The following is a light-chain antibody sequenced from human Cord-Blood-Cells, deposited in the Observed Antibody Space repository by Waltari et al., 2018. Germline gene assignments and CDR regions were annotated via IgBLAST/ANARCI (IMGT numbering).Light chain of an antibody. CDR1: SSDVGGYNY. V-gene: IGLV2-11*02. J-gene: IGLJ1*01. CDR3: CSYAGSYV. Sequence: QSALTQPRPVSGSPGQSVTISCTGTSSDVGGYNYFSWYQQHPGKAPKLMIYDVSKRPSGVPDRFSGSKSGNTASLTISGLQAEDEADYYCCSYAGSYVFGTGTKVTVL. CDR2: DVS.